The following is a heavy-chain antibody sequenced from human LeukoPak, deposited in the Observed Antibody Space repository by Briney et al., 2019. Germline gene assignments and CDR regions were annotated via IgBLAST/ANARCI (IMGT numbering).Heavy chain of an antibody. D-gene: IGHD2-2*02. CDR1: GFTFSSYA. CDR3: AKEVPAAIVVDY. J-gene: IGHJ4*02. Sequence: PGGSLRLSCAASGFTFSSYAMSWVRQAPGKGRKWVSAISGSGGSTYYADSVKGRFTISRDNYKNTLYLQMNSLRAEDTAVYYCAKEVPAAIVVDYWGQGTLVTVSS. CDR2: ISGSGGST. V-gene: IGHV3-23*01.